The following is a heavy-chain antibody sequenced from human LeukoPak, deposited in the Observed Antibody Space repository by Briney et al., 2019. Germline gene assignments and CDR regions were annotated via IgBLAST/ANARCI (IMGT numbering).Heavy chain of an antibody. Sequence: SETLSLTCTVSGGSISTSNYYWGWLRQPPGMGLEWFGSIYYSGSTYYNPSLKSRVTISVDTSKNQFSLKLSSVTAADTAVYYCATSARQVAAAAVDYWGQGTLVTVSS. CDR1: GGSISTSNYY. J-gene: IGHJ4*02. CDR2: IYYSGST. CDR3: ATSARQVAAAAVDY. V-gene: IGHV4-39*01. D-gene: IGHD6-13*01.